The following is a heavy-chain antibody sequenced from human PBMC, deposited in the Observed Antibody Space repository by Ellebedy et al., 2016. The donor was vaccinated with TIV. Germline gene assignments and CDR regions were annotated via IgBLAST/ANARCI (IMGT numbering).Heavy chain of an antibody. CDR3: AKGGWELSPFDY. Sequence: GESLKISCAASGFTLSNYAMSWVRQAPGKGLEWVSAISGDNSSTYYADSVKGRFTISRDNSKNTLYLQMNSLRAEDTAVYYCAKGGWELSPFDYWGQGTLVTVSS. V-gene: IGHV3-23*01. CDR1: GFTLSNYA. J-gene: IGHJ4*02. CDR2: ISGDNSST. D-gene: IGHD1-26*01.